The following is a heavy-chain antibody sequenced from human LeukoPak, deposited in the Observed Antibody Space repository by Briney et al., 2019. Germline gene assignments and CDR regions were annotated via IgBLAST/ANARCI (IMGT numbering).Heavy chain of an antibody. V-gene: IGHV4-39*01. CDR1: GGSISSSSYY. CDR2: IYYSGST. CDR3: ARLLGYPVPEYYFDY. Sequence: SETLSLTCTVSGGSISSSSYYWGWIRQPPGKGLEWIGSIYYSGSTYYNPSLKSRVTISVDTSKNQFSLKLSSVTAADTAVYYCARLLGYPVPEYYFDYWGQGTLVTVSS. D-gene: IGHD2-15*01. J-gene: IGHJ4*02.